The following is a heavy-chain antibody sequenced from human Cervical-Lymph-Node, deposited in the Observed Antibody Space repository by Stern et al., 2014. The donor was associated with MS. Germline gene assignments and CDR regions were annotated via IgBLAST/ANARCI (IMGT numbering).Heavy chain of an antibody. CDR1: GFTFSSYW. CDR2: INSDGSST. J-gene: IGHJ6*02. V-gene: IGHV3-74*02. D-gene: IGHD6-19*01. CDR3: ARAGIAVAKVLTYGMDV. Sequence: VQLVESEGGLVQPGGSLRLSCAASGFTFSSYWMHWVRQAPGKGLVWVSRINSDGSSTSYADSVKGRFTISRDNAKNTLYLQMNSLRAEDTAVYYCARAGIAVAKVLTYGMDVWGQGTTVTVSS.